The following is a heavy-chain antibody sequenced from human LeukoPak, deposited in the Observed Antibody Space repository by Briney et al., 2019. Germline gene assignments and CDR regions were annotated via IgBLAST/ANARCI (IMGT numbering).Heavy chain of an antibody. CDR3: ARGVGATKDNDY. J-gene: IGHJ4*02. CDR2: INHSGST. Sequence: PSETLSLTWAVYGGSFSGYYWSWIRQPPGKGLEWIGEINHSGSTNYNPSLKSRVTISVDTSKNQFSLKLSSVTAADTAVYYCARGVGATKDNDYWGQGTLVTVSS. V-gene: IGHV4-34*01. CDR1: GGSFSGYY. D-gene: IGHD1-26*01.